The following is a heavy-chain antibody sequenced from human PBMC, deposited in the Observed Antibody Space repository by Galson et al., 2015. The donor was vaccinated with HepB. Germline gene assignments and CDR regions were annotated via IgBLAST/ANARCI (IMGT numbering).Heavy chain of an antibody. J-gene: IGHJ4*02. D-gene: IGHD5-18*01. CDR3: ARAPVDTAIVGLDY. Sequence: SLRLSCAASGFTFSSFAMNWVRQAPGKGLEWVAVISYDGSKKYYADSVKGRFTISRDKSKNSLYLQMNSLRAEDTAVYYCARAPVDTAIVGLDYWGQGTLVTVSS. V-gene: IGHV3-30*04. CDR2: ISYDGSKK. CDR1: GFTFSSFA.